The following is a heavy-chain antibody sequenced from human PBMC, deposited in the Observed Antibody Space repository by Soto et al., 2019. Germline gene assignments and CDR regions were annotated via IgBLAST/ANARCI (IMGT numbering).Heavy chain of an antibody. CDR2: ITHSGST. CDR3: ARSSVRGWSY. V-gene: IGHV4-34*01. CDR1: GGSFIGYY. Sequence: SETLSLTCAVYGGSFIGYYWTWIRQPPGKGLEWIGEITHSGSTNYNPSLKSRVTISVDTSKNQFSLNLNSVTAADTAVYYCARSSVRGWSYWGQGTLVTVSS. J-gene: IGHJ4*02. D-gene: IGHD3-10*02.